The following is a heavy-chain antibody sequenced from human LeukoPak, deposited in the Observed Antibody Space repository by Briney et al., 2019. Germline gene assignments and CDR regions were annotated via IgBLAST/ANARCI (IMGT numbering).Heavy chain of an antibody. Sequence: SETLSLTCTVSGGSISSGGYYWSWIRQHPGKGLEWIGYIYYSGSTYYNPSLKSRVTISVDTSKNQFSLKLSSVTAADTAVYYCARDNWNYGSSMDVWGQGTTVTVSS. D-gene: IGHD1-7*01. V-gene: IGHV4-31*03. CDR1: GGSISSGGYY. CDR3: ARDNWNYGSSMDV. CDR2: IYYSGST. J-gene: IGHJ6*02.